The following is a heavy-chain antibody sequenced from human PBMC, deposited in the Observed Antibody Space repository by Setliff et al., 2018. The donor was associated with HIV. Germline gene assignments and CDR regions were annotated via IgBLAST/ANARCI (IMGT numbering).Heavy chain of an antibody. CDR2: ISDSGGST. CDR3: ARDQWELPGGYNWFDP. CDR1: GFTFSNFA. Sequence: LRLSCVASGFTFSNFAMHWVRQAPGKGLEWVSAISDSGGSTYYADSVKGRFTISRDNSKNSLYLQMNSLRAEDTAVYYCARDQWELPGGYNWFDPWGQGTLVTVSS. D-gene: IGHD1-26*01. V-gene: IGHV3-23*01. J-gene: IGHJ5*02.